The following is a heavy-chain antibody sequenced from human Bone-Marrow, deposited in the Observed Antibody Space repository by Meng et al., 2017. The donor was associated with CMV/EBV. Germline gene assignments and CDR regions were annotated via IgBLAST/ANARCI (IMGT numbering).Heavy chain of an antibody. CDR3: ARYYYDSSGYSTYFDY. V-gene: IGHV4-39*01. CDR2: IYYSGST. CDR1: GGSISSSSYY. Sequence: SETLSLTCTVSGGSISSSSYYWGWLRQPPGKGLEWIGSIYYSGSTYYNPSLKSRVTISVDTSKNQFSLKLSSVTAADTAVYYCARYYYDSSGYSTYFDYWGQGTLVTVSS. J-gene: IGHJ4*02. D-gene: IGHD3-22*01.